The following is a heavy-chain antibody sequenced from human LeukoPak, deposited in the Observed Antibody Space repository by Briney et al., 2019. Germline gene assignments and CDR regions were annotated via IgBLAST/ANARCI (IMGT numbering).Heavy chain of an antibody. CDR1: GGSISSYY. V-gene: IGHV4-59*01. CDR2: IYYSGST. D-gene: IGHD3-3*01. J-gene: IGHJ4*02. Sequence: SETLSLTCTVSGGSISSYYWSWIRQPPGKGLKWIGYIYYSGSTNYNPSLKSRVTISVDTSKNQFSLKLSSVTAADTAVYYCARDRRAYDFWSGYYQDWGQGTLVTVSS. CDR3: ARDRRAYDFWSGYYQD.